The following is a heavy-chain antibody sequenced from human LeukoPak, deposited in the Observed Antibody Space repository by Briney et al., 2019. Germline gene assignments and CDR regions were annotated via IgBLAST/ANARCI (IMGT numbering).Heavy chain of an antibody. CDR1: GFSFSNYG. J-gene: IGHJ4*02. V-gene: IGHV3-48*04. CDR3: AREVTPYY. D-gene: IGHD2-15*01. Sequence: AGGSLRLSCAASGFSFSNYGMSWVRQAPGKGLEWVSYISSSGNTTYHADSVKGRFTISRDNAKNSLFLQMNSLRAEDTAVYYCAREVTPYYWGQGTLVTVSS. CDR2: ISSSGNTT.